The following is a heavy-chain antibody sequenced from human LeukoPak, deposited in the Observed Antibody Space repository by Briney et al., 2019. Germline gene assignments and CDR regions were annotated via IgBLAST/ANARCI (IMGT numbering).Heavy chain of an antibody. Sequence: PSETLSLTCTVSGGSISSYYWSWIRQPAGKGLEWIGRIYTSGSTNYNPSLKSRVTMSVDTSKNQFSLKLSSVTAADTAVYYCARGAYPVLRYFDWSQTYFDYWGQETLVSVSS. V-gene: IGHV4-4*07. CDR2: IYTSGST. D-gene: IGHD3-9*01. CDR1: GGSISSYY. J-gene: IGHJ4*02. CDR3: ARGAYPVLRYFDWSQTYFDY.